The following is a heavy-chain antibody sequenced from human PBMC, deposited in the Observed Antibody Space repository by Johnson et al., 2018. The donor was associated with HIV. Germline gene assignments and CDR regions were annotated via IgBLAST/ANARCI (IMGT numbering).Heavy chain of an antibody. Sequence: QVQLVESGGGLVKPGGSLRLSCAASGFTFSDYYMSWIRQAPGKGLEWVSYISSRGSSIYYADSVKGGFPPSRDNSKNTLYLQMNSLRAEDTAVYYCARVPRIEQQLVHAFDIWGQGTMVTVSS. CDR3: ARVPRIEQQLVHAFDI. V-gene: IGHV3-11*01. CDR2: ISSRGSSI. CDR1: GFTFSDYY. D-gene: IGHD6-13*01. J-gene: IGHJ3*02.